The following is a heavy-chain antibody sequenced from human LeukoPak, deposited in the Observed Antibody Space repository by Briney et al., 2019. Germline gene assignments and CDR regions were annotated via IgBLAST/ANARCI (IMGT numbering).Heavy chain of an antibody. V-gene: IGHV3-48*04. Sequence: GGSLRLSGAASGFTFSSYSMNWVRQAPGKGLEWGSYISSSSSTIYYADSVKGRFNISRDNAKNSLYLQMNSLSAEDTAVYYCARGSLNGDYDYWGQGTLVTVSS. CDR2: ISSSSSTI. CDR3: ARGSLNGDYDY. CDR1: GFTFSSYS. D-gene: IGHD4-17*01. J-gene: IGHJ4*02.